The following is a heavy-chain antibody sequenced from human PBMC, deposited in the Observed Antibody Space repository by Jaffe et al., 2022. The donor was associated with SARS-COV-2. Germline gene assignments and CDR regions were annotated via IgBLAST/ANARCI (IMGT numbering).Heavy chain of an antibody. V-gene: IGHV4-31*03. D-gene: IGHD2-15*01. Sequence: QVQLQESGPGLVKPSQTLSLTCTVSGGSISSGGYYWSWIRQHPGKGLEWIGYIYYSGSTYYNPSLKSRVTISVDTSKNQFSLKLSSVTAADTAVYYCARDRDCSGGSCYFGYFDYWGQGTLVTVSS. CDR1: GGSISSGGYY. J-gene: IGHJ4*02. CDR3: ARDRDCSGGSCYFGYFDY. CDR2: IYYSGST.